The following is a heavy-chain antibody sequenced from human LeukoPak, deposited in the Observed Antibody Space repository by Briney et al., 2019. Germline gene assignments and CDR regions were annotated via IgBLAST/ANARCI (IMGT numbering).Heavy chain of an antibody. D-gene: IGHD6-6*01. J-gene: IGHJ4*02. V-gene: IGHV3-7*01. CDR3: ARDGVYSSSSPDY. Sequence: GGSLRLSCAASGFTFSIYWMSWVRQAPGKGLEWVANIKQDGSERYYMDSVKGRFTISRDNAKNSLYLTMNRLRAEDTAVYYCARDGVYSSSSPDYWGQGTLVTVSS. CDR2: IKQDGSER. CDR1: GFTFSIYW.